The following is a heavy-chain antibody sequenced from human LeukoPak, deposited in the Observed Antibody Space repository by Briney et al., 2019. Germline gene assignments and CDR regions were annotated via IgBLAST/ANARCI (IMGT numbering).Heavy chain of an antibody. V-gene: IGHV1-2*02. CDR1: GYTFTGYY. D-gene: IGHD3-10*01. J-gene: IGHJ3*02. CDR3: ARVHLTYYYGSGAEVCAFDI. Sequence: ASVKVSCKASGYTFTGYYMHWVRRAPGQGLEWMGWINPNSGGTNYAQKFQGRVTMTRDTSISTAYMELSRLRSDDTAVYYCARVHLTYYYGSGAEVCAFDIWGQGTMVTVSS. CDR2: INPNSGGT.